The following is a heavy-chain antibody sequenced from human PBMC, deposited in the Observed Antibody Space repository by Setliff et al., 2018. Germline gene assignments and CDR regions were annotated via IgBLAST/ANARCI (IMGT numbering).Heavy chain of an antibody. CDR1: GGSFSGYY. CDR2: INHSGST. D-gene: IGHD6-19*01. J-gene: IGHJ4*02. Sequence: SETLSLTCAVYGGSFSGYYWSWIRQPPGKGLEWIGEINHSGSTNYNPSLKSRVTISVDTSKNQFSLKLSSVTAADTAVYYCAARGFIAVAGTTPDYWGQGTLVTVSS. CDR3: AARGFIAVAGTTPDY. V-gene: IGHV4-34*01.